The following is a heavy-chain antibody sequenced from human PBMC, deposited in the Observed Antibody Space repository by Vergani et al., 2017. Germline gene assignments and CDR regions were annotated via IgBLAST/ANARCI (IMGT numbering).Heavy chain of an antibody. D-gene: IGHD3-3*01. V-gene: IGHV3-33*06. CDR1: GFTFSSYG. CDR2: IWYDGSNK. CDR3: AKDRATYYDFWSGPRGGGYMDV. J-gene: IGHJ6*02. Sequence: QVQLVESGGGVVQPGRSLRLSCAASGFTFSSYGMHWVRQAPGKGLEWVAVIWYDGSNKYYADSVKGRFTISRDNSKNTLYLQMNSLRAEDTAVYYCAKDRATYYDFWSGPRGGGYMDVWGQGP.